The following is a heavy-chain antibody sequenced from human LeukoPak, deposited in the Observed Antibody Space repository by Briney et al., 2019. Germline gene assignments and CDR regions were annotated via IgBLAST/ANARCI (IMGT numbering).Heavy chain of an antibody. Sequence: GRSLRLSCAASGFTFSSYAMHWVRQAPGKGLEWVAVISYDGSNKYYADSVKGRFTISRDNSKNTLYLQMSSLRAEDTAVYYCVKGTWYYYDSSGYYFDYWGQGTLVTVSS. CDR1: GFTFSSYA. CDR3: VKGTWYYYDSSGYYFDY. V-gene: IGHV3-30*14. D-gene: IGHD3-22*01. CDR2: ISYDGSNK. J-gene: IGHJ4*02.